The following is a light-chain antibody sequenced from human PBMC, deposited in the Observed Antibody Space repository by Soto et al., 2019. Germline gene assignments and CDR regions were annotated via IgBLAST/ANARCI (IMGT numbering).Light chain of an antibody. CDR1: QSISSW. CDR2: DAS. V-gene: IGKV1-5*01. J-gene: IGKJ5*01. CDR3: QQYNSYQIT. Sequence: DIQMTQSPSTLSASLGDRFTITCLASQSISSWLAWYQQKPGKAPKLLIYDASSLESGVPSRFSGSGSGTEFTLTISSLQPDDFATYYCQQYNSYQITFGQGTRLET.